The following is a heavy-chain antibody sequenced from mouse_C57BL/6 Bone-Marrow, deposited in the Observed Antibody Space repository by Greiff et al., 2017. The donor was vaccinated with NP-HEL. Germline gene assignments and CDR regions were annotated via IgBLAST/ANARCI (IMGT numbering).Heavy chain of an antibody. CDR3: ASDGNYGNYAMDY. V-gene: IGHV1-85*01. CDR2: IYPRDGST. Sequence: QVQLKESGPELVKPGASVKLSCKASGYTFTSYDINWVKQRPGQGLEWIGWIYPRDGSTKYNEKFKGKATLTVDTSSSTAYMELHSLTSEDSAVYFCASDGNYGNYAMDYWGQGTSVTVSS. D-gene: IGHD2-1*01. J-gene: IGHJ4*01. CDR1: GYTFTSYD.